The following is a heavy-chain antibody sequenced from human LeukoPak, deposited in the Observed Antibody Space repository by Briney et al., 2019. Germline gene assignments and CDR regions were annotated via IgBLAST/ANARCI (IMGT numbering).Heavy chain of an antibody. CDR1: GFTFSSYW. D-gene: IGHD3-16*01. Sequence: GGSLRLSCAASGFTFSSYWMNWARQAPGKGLEWVASINHNGNVNYYVDSVKGRFTIPRDNAKNSLYLQMSNLKAEDTAVYFCARGGGLDVWGQGATVTVSS. CDR3: ARGGGLDV. J-gene: IGHJ6*02. CDR2: INHNGNVN. V-gene: IGHV3-7*03.